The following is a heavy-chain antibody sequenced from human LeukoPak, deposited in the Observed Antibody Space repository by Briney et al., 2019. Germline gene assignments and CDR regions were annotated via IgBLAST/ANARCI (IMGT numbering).Heavy chain of an antibody. Sequence: GGSLRLSCAASAFTFSSYWMTWVRQAPGKGLEWVANINRDESEKYCVDSVKGRFTISRDNAKNSLYLQMNSLRAEDTAVYYCARERGYSYGFVDYWGQGTLVTVSS. CDR1: AFTFSSYW. D-gene: IGHD5-18*01. CDR3: ARERGYSYGFVDY. V-gene: IGHV3-7*01. J-gene: IGHJ4*02. CDR2: INRDESEK.